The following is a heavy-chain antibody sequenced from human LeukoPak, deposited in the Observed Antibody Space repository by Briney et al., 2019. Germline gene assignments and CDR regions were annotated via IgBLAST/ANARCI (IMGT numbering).Heavy chain of an antibody. J-gene: IGHJ4*02. CDR1: GGSISSGSYY. CDR3: ARLKRSHIVVVTATYYFDY. CDR2: IYTSGST. D-gene: IGHD2-21*02. V-gene: IGHV4-61*02. Sequence: SETLPLTYTVSGGSISSGSYYWSWIRQPAGKGLEWIGRIYTSGSTNYNPSLKSRVTISVDTSKNQFSLKLSSVTAADTAVYYCARLKRSHIVVVTATYYFDYWGQGTLVTVSS.